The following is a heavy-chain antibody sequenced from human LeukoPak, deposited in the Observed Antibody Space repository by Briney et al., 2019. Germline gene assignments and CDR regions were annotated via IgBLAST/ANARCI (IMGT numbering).Heavy chain of an antibody. CDR2: INPNSGGT. V-gene: IGHV1-2*02. J-gene: IGHJ3*02. D-gene: IGHD2-2*01. CDR3: ARDPGKRYCSSTSCYSSDAFDI. Sequence: ASVKVSFTASGYTFTGYYMHWVRQAPGQGLEWMGWINPNSGGTNYAQKFQGRVTMTRDTSISTAYMELSRLRSDDTAVYHCARDPGKRYCSSTSCYSSDAFDIWGQGTMVTVSS. CDR1: GYTFTGYY.